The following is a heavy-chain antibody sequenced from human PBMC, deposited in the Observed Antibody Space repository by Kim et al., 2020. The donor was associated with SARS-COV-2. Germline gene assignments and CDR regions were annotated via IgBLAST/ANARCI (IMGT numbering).Heavy chain of an antibody. CDR2: ISSSGSTI. CDR3: ASPGYSSGWPQYYFDY. CDR1: GFTFSSYE. D-gene: IGHD6-19*01. V-gene: IGHV3-48*03. J-gene: IGHJ4*02. Sequence: GGSLRLSCAASGFTFSSYEMNWVRQAPGKGLEWVSYISSSGSTIYYADSVKGRFTISRDNAKNSLYLQMISLRAEDTAVYYCASPGYSSGWPQYYFDYWGQGTLVTVSS.